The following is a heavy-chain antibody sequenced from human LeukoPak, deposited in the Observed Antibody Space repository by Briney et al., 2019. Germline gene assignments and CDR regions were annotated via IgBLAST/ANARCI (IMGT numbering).Heavy chain of an antibody. CDR1: GYTSTGYY. J-gene: IGHJ5*02. Sequence: ASVKVSCKASGYTSTGYYMHWVRQAPGQGLEWMGWINPNSGGTNYAQKFQGWVTMTRDTSISTAYMELSRLRSDDTAVYYCARVGCSGGSCYGGFWFDPWGQGTLVTVSS. CDR2: INPNSGGT. V-gene: IGHV1-2*04. CDR3: ARVGCSGGSCYGGFWFDP. D-gene: IGHD2-15*01.